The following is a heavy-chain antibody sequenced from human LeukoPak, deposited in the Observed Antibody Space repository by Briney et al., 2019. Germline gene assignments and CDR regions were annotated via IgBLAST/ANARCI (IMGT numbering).Heavy chain of an antibody. Sequence: GGSQRLSCAASGFTFSSYWMHWVRQAPGKGLVWVSRINSDGSSTSYADSVKGRFTISRDNAKNTLYLQMNSLRAEDTAVYYCARERGEDIVVVVAGYDAFDIWGQGTMVTVSS. J-gene: IGHJ3*02. V-gene: IGHV3-74*01. CDR2: INSDGSST. D-gene: IGHD2-15*01. CDR3: ARERGEDIVVVVAGYDAFDI. CDR1: GFTFSSYW.